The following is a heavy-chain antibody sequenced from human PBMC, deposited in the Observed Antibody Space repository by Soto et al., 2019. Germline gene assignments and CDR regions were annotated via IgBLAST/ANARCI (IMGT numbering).Heavy chain of an antibody. CDR1: GDTFSSYA. CDR2: IIPTFGTV. Sequence: QLVQSGPEVKKPGSSVKVSCTSVGDTFSSYAVSWVRQAPGQGLEWMGGIIPTFGTVNYAQKFQGRATITADKSTRLSYMELSSLKSEDTAVYYCAREAGDYGHPYFDYWGQGTLISVSS. D-gene: IGHD3-10*01. J-gene: IGHJ4*02. V-gene: IGHV1-69*06. CDR3: AREAGDYGHPYFDY.